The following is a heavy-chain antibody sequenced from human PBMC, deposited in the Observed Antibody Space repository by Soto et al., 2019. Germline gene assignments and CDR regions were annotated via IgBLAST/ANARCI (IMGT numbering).Heavy chain of an antibody. CDR3: GRCGWSLDS. Sequence: PSETLSLTCSVLGGSINSFYWSWIRQPPGKGLEWVGYIHYTGSTNYNPSLKSRLTISVDTSKNQFSLKLSSVTAADTAVYYCGRCGWSLDSWGQGILVTVSS. D-gene: IGHD6-19*01. CDR2: IHYTGST. V-gene: IGHV4-59*01. CDR1: GGSINSFY. J-gene: IGHJ4*02.